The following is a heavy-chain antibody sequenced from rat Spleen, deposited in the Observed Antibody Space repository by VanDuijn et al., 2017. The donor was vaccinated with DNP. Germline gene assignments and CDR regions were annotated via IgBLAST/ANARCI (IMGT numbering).Heavy chain of an antibody. Sequence: EVQLVESGGGLVQPGRSLKLSCAASGFTFSNYGMHWIRQAPTKGLEWVASISPRGGSTYYRDSVKGRFTISRDNAKSTLYLQMDSLRSEDTATYYCATGGDGTYYWFDYWGQGVMVTVSS. J-gene: IGHJ2*01. CDR1: GFTFSNYG. CDR3: ATGGDGTYYWFDY. D-gene: IGHD1-12*02. V-gene: IGHV5-19*01. CDR2: ISPRGGST.